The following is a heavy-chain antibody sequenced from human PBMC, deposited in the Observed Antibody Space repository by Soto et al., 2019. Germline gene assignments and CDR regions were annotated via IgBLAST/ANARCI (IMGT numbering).Heavy chain of an antibody. D-gene: IGHD3-22*01. CDR3: ASGRYDASGYFDY. J-gene: IGHJ4*02. CDR2: INPSGGST. Sequence: ASVKVSCKASGYTFTSYYMHWVRQAPGQGLEWMGIINPSGGSTSYAQKFQGRVTFTGDTSLNTAYMELSSLRSDDTAMFYCASGRYDASGYFDYWGQGTLVTVSS. V-gene: IGHV1-46*01. CDR1: GYTFTSYY.